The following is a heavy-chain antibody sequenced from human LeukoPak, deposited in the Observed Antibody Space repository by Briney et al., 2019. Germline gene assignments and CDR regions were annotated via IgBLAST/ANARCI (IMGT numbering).Heavy chain of an antibody. J-gene: IGHJ6*03. Sequence: PGGSLRLSCAASGFTFSSYGMHWVRQAPGKGLEWVAVISYDGSNKYYADSVKGRFTISRDNSKNTLYLQMNSLRAEDTAVYYCAKDNLGVTAARLPAMDVWGKGTTVTVSS. CDR1: GFTFSSYG. CDR2: ISYDGSNK. D-gene: IGHD6-6*01. CDR3: AKDNLGVTAARLPAMDV. V-gene: IGHV3-30*18.